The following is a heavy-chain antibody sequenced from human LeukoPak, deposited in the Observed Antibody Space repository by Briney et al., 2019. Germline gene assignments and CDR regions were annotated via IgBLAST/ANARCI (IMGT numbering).Heavy chain of an antibody. V-gene: IGHV3-33*01. CDR2: IWYDGSNK. CDR1: GFTFSSYG. J-gene: IGHJ4*02. D-gene: IGHD6-19*01. CDR3: AREGPQWLIDY. Sequence: GGSLRLSCAASGFTFSSYGMRWVRQAPGKGLEWVAVIWYDGSNKYYADSVKGRFTISRDNSKNTLYLQMNSLRAEDTAVYYCAREGPQWLIDYWGQGTLVTVSS.